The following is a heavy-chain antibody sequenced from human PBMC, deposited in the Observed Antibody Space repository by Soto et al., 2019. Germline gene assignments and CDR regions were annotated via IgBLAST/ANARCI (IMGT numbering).Heavy chain of an antibody. CDR1: GGSISSYY. CDR3: ARRPRTHRFGMDV. J-gene: IGHJ6*02. CDR2: SYYSGST. V-gene: IGHV4-59*01. D-gene: IGHD2-2*01. Sequence: QVQLQESGPGLVKPSETLSLTCTVSGGSISSYYWSWIWQPPGKGLEWMGYSYYSGSTNYNPSLKSRGTISVDPSKNQFSLKLSSVTAADTAVYYCARRPRTHRFGMDVWGQGTTVTVSS.